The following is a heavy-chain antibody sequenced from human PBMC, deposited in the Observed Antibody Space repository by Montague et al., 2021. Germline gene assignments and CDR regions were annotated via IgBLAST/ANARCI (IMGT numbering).Heavy chain of an antibody. J-gene: IGHJ4*02. D-gene: IGHD3-22*01. CDR2: VIYSGAT. CDR1: GDSSIGWY. Sequence: SETLSLTCSSSGDSSIGWYWRSIRQPPGKGLEWIGSVIYSGATHYNPSLKSRVTMSADTSKNQVSLKVNSVTAADTAVYYCARQGFYESGGFFIWGLGTLVSVTS. CDR3: ARQGFYESGGFFI. V-gene: IGHV4-59*01.